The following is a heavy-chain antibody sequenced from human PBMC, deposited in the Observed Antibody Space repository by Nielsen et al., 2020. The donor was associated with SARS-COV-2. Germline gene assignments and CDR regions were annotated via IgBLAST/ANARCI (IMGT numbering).Heavy chain of an antibody. V-gene: IGHV3-20*04. Sequence: GESLKISCAASGFTFVDYGMSWVRQAPGKGLEWVSGINWNGGSTGYADSVKGRFTISRDNAKNSLYLQMNSLRAEDTAVYYCARDGGSSSWYQKNNWFDPWGQGTLVTVSS. CDR1: GFTFVDYG. CDR2: INWNGGST. D-gene: IGHD6-13*01. J-gene: IGHJ5*02. CDR3: ARDGGSSSWYQKNNWFDP.